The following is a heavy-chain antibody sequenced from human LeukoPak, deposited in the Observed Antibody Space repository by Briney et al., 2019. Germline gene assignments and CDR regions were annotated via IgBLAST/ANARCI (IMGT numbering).Heavy chain of an antibody. V-gene: IGHV1-69*13. J-gene: IGHJ4*02. D-gene: IGHD5-18*01. CDR3: ARDGYSYGYYFDY. Sequence: SVKVSCKASGGAFSSYAISWVRQAPGQGLEWMGGIIPIFGTANYAQKFQGRVTITADESTSTAYMELSSLRSEDTAVYYCARDGYSYGYYFDYWGQGTLVTVSS. CDR2: IIPIFGTA. CDR1: GGAFSSYA.